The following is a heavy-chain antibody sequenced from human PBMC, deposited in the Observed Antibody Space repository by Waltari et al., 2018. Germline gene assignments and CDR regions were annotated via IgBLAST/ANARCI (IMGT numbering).Heavy chain of an antibody. Sequence: QVQLQESGPGLVKPSETLSLTCTVSGGSVSRDSYYWSWIRQTPGKGLEWIGYFYNSGTTNYSPSLDSRVTISVDTSKNQFSLKMRSVTAADTAVYYCARDKAGYCTGGGCGAGMDAWGKGTSVTVSS. J-gene: IGHJ6*04. CDR1: GGSVSRDSYY. CDR3: ARDKAGYCTGGGCGAGMDA. CDR2: FYNSGTT. V-gene: IGHV4-61*01. D-gene: IGHD2-8*02.